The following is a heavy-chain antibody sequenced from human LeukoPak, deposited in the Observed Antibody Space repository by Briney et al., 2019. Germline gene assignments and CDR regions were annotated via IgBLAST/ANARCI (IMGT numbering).Heavy chain of an antibody. CDR1: GFILSDHY. CDR3: TRGPVTAREFHD. Sequence: PGGSLRLSCAASGFILSDHYMDWVRQAPGKGLEWVARTRSKAYSCTTEYAASVKDRFTISRDDSKNSVYLQMNSLNTEDTAVYYCTRGPVTAREFHDWGQGTLVTVSS. V-gene: IGHV3-72*01. J-gene: IGHJ4*02. D-gene: IGHD4-17*01. CDR2: TRSKAYSCTT.